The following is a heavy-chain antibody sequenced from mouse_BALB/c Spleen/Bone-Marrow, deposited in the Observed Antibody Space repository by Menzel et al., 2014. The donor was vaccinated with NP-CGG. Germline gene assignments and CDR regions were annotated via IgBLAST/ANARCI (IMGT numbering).Heavy chain of an antibody. CDR3: AGSYDGYPYAMNY. CDR2: FDPFNGGT. Sequence: EVQLQQSGPELMKPGASVKISCKASGYLFTSYYMHWVKQSHGESLEWIGYFDPFNGGTSYNQKFKGKATLTVDKSSSTAYMHLNSLTSEDSAVYFCAGSYDGYPYAMNYWGQGTSVTVSS. J-gene: IGHJ4*01. V-gene: IGHV1S135*01. D-gene: IGHD2-3*01. CDR1: GYLFTSYY.